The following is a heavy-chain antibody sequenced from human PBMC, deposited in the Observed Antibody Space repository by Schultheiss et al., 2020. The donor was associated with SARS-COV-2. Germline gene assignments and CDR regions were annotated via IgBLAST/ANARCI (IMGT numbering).Heavy chain of an antibody. V-gene: IGHV4-38-2*01. D-gene: IGHD5-12*01. CDR2: IYHSGST. J-gene: IGHJ4*02. CDR3: ASGYEALDY. CDR1: GYSISSGYY. Sequence: SETLSLTCAVSGYSISSGYYWGWIRQPPGKGLEWIGEIYHSGSTNYNPSLKSRVTISVDKSKNQFSLKLSSVTAADTAVYYCASGYEALDYWGQGTLVTVSS.